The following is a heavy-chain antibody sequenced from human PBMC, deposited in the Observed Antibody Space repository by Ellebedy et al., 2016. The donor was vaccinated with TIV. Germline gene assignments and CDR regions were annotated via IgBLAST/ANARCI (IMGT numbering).Heavy chain of an antibody. J-gene: IGHJ4*02. V-gene: IGHV3-48*04. CDR2: ISSNSSTI. Sequence: GESLKISCAASGFTFSSYSMNWVRQAPGKGLEWVSDISSNSSTIYYADSVKGRFTISRDNAKNSLYLQMNSLRAEDTAVYYCAVKRNLDYWGQGTLVTVSS. CDR1: GFTFSSYS. CDR3: AVKRNLDY.